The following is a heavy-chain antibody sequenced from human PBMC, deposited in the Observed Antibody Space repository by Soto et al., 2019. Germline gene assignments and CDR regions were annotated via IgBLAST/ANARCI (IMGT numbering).Heavy chain of an antibody. CDR3: AKGGYCSGGYCFSESPFDC. Sequence: QVQLVQSGAEVKKPGASVKISCKASGYTFTDYTVQWVRQAPGQRLEWMGWINAGNGNTKYSQIFQGRITVTRDTTASTANVDLSSLTAEATAVYYCAKGGYCSGGYCFSESPFDCWGQGTLVTVSS. D-gene: IGHD2-15*01. V-gene: IGHV1-3*01. J-gene: IGHJ4*02. CDR1: GYTFTDYT. CDR2: INAGNGNT.